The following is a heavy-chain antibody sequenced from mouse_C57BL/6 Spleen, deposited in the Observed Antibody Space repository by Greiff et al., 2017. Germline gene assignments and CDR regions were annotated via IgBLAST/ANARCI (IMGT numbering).Heavy chain of an antibody. CDR2: ISDGGSYT. J-gene: IGHJ2*01. Sequence: EVKLMESGGGLVNPVGSLKLSCAASGFTFSSYAMSWVRQTPEKRLEWVATISDGGSYTYYPDNVKGRFTISRDNAKNNLYLQMSHLKSEDTAMYYCARSNSYYFDYWGQGTTLTVSS. CDR3: ARSNSYYFDY. CDR1: GFTFSSYA. D-gene: IGHD2-5*01. V-gene: IGHV5-4*03.